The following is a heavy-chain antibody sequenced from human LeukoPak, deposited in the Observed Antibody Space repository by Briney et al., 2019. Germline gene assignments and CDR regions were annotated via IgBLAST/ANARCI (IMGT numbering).Heavy chain of an antibody. V-gene: IGHV1-18*04. Sequence: ASVKVSCKASGYTFTGYYMHWVRQAPGQGLEWMGWISAYNGNTNSAQKLQGRVTMTTDTSTSTAYMELRSLRSDDTAVYYCARVRYRLAETYIDYWGQGTLVTVSS. CDR1: GYTFTGYY. D-gene: IGHD3-16*01. J-gene: IGHJ4*02. CDR3: ARVRYRLAETYIDY. CDR2: ISAYNGNT.